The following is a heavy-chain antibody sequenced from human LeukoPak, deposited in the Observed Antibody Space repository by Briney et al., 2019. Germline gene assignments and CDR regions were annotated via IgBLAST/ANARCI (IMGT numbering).Heavy chain of an antibody. J-gene: IGHJ5*02. D-gene: IGHD3-22*01. CDR3: ARDGEVYDSSGYYYVPWFDP. V-gene: IGHV4-39*07. CDR1: GGSNSSSSYY. Sequence: SETLSLTCTVSGGSNSSSSYYWGWIRQPPGKGLEWSGSIYYSGSTYYNPSLKSRVTISVDTSKNQFSLKLSSVTAADTAVYYCARDGEVYDSSGYYYVPWFDPWGQGTLVTVSS. CDR2: IYYSGST.